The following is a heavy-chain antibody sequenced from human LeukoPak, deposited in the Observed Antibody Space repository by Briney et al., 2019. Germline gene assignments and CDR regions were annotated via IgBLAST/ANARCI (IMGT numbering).Heavy chain of an antibody. V-gene: IGHV4-4*09. CDR2: IYTSGST. Sequence: SETLSLTCTVSGGSISSYYWSWIRQPPGKGLEWIGYIYTSGSTNYNPSLKSRVTISVDTSKNQFSLKLSSVTAADTAVYYCARSIATENWFDPWGQGTLVTVSS. CDR1: GGSISSYY. CDR3: ARSIATENWFDP. D-gene: IGHD6-6*01. J-gene: IGHJ5*02.